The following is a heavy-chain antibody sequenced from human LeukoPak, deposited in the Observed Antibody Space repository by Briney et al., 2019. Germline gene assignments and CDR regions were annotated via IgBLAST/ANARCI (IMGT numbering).Heavy chain of an antibody. V-gene: IGHV3-30*14. J-gene: IGHJ4*02. CDR2: ISYDGSNK. CDR3: ARVITGYSGYDY. Sequence: GRSLRLSCAASGFTFSSYAMHWVRQAPGKGLEWVAVISYDGSNKYYADSVKGRFSISRDNSKNTLDLQMNSLRAEDTAVYYCARVITGYSGYDYWGQGTLVTVSS. D-gene: IGHD5-12*01. CDR1: GFTFSSYA.